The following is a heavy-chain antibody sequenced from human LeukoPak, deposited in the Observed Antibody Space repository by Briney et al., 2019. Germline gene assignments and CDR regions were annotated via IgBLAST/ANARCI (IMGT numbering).Heavy chain of an antibody. D-gene: IGHD6-19*01. CDR2: TYYRSKWYN. V-gene: IGHV6-1*01. CDR1: GDSVSSNSAA. J-gene: IGHJ6*03. CDR3: ARSLRGQQWPNYYYYYYMDV. Sequence: SQTLSLTCAISGDSVSSNSAAWNWIRQSPSRGLEWLGRTYYRSKWYNDYAVSVKSRITINSDTSKNQFSLQLNSVTPEDTAVYYCARSLRGQQWPNYYYYYYMDVWGKGTTVTISS.